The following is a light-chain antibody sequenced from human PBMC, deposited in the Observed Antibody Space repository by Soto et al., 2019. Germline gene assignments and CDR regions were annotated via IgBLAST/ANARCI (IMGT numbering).Light chain of an antibody. CDR1: SSNIGNNH. CDR3: GTWDSSVIAGV. J-gene: IGLJ1*01. V-gene: IGLV1-51*01. Sequence: QSVLTQPPSVSAAPGQTVNISCSGSSSNIGNNHVSWYQPLPGTAPKLLMSDNDKPPSGITDRFSGSKSGTSATLGITVLLPGYEADYYCGTWDSSVIAGVFGNGTKVTVL. CDR2: DND.